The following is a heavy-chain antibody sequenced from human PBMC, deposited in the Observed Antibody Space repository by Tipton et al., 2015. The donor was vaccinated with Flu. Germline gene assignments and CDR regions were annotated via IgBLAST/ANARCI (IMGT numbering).Heavy chain of an antibody. D-gene: IGHD1-1*01. CDR2: IGGGGATT. CDR3: AKHGPGASDDAAVHL. V-gene: IGHV3-23*01. Sequence: GSLRLSCTASGFTFSRYAMSWVRQAPGKGLEWVSAIGGGGATTYFADSVKGRFTIPRDNIRNTLYLQMNSLRPEDTAVYYCAKHGPGASDDAAVHLWGQGTLVTVSS. J-gene: IGHJ1*01. CDR1: GFTFSRYA.